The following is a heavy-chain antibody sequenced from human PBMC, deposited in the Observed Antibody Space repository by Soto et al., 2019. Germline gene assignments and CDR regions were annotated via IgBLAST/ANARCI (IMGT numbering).Heavy chain of an antibody. J-gene: IGHJ4*02. CDR3: AKDRRAGGNYGFYSDF. Sequence: EVQLLESGGGLVQPGGSLRLSCAASGFTFSSYGMTWVRQAPGKGLEWVSFSSATGAGTYYADSVKGRFTISRDNSKNTVYLQMTSLSADDTAVYYCAKDRRAGGNYGFYSDFWGQGALVIVSS. CDR2: SSATGAGT. V-gene: IGHV3-23*01. D-gene: IGHD1-7*01. CDR1: GFTFSSYG.